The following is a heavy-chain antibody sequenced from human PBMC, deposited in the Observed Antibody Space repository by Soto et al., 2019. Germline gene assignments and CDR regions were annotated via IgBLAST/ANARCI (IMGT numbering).Heavy chain of an antibody. CDR1: GGSISSYY. J-gene: IGHJ5*02. Sequence: LSLTCTVSGGSISSYYWSWIRQPPGKGLEWIGYIYYSGSTNYNPSLKSRVTISVDTSKNRFSLKLSSVTAADTAVYYCARDAAGYSSSWPGNWFDPWGQGTLVTVSS. V-gene: IGHV4-59*01. CDR2: IYYSGST. CDR3: ARDAAGYSSSWPGNWFDP. D-gene: IGHD6-13*01.